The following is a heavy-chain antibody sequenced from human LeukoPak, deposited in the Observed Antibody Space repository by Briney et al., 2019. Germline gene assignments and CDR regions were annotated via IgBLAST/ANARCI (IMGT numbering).Heavy chain of an antibody. CDR2: IYYGGST. D-gene: IGHD5-24*01. Sequence: SETLSLTCTVSGXSISGSSYYWGWIRQPPGKGLEWIGNIYYGGSTYYNPSLKSRVSISVDTSNNQFSLKVSSVTAADTAVYYCASADGYKIDYWGQGTLVTASS. V-gene: IGHV4-39*01. CDR3: ASADGYKIDY. J-gene: IGHJ4*02. CDR1: GXSISGSSYY.